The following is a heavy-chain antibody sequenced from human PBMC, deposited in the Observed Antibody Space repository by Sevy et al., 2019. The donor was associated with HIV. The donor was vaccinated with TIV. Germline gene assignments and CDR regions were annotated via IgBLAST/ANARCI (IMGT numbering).Heavy chain of an antibody. CDR2: IYYSGST. CDR1: GASISSSSYY. V-gene: IGHV4-39*01. J-gene: IGHJ4*02. Sequence: SETLSLTCTVSGASISSSSYYWGWIRQPPGKGLEWIGSIYYSGSTYHNSSLQSRVTISEDASTNQFSLNLSSVTAADTAVYYCVCGSYYHFDYWGQGTLVTVSS. CDR3: VCGSYYHFDY. D-gene: IGHD1-26*01.